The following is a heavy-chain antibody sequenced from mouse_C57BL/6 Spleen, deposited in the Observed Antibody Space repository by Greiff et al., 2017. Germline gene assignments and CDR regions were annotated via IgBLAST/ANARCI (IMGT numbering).Heavy chain of an antibody. J-gene: IGHJ2*01. V-gene: IGHV1-55*01. CDR2: IYPGSGST. CDR1: GYTFTSYW. Sequence: QVQLQQPGAELVKPGASVKMSCKASGYTFTSYWITWVKQRPGQGLEWIGDIYPGSGSTNYNEKFKSEATLTVDTSSSTAYMQLSSLTSEDSAVYYCARVDYDYHGFDYWGQGTTLTVSS. D-gene: IGHD2-4*01. CDR3: ARVDYDYHGFDY.